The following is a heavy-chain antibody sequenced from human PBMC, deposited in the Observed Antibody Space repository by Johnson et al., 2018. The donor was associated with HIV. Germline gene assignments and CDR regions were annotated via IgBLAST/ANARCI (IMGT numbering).Heavy chain of an antibody. J-gene: IGHJ3*02. Sequence: QVQLVESGGGLIQPGGSLRLSCAASGFTFSDYYMSWIRQAPGKGLEWVSYISSSGSTIYYADSVKGRFPISRDNAKNSLYLQMNSLRAEDTAVYYCARDIAIQLWSHDAFDIWGQGTMVTVSS. D-gene: IGHD5-18*01. CDR2: ISSSGSTI. V-gene: IGHV3-11*04. CDR1: GFTFSDYY. CDR3: ARDIAIQLWSHDAFDI.